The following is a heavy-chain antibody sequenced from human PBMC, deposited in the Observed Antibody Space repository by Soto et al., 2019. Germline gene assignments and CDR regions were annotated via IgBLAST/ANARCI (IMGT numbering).Heavy chain of an antibody. CDR1: GFTFSNSA. CDR2: ISSSGGTT. J-gene: IGHJ4*02. Sequence: GGSLRLSCTASGFTFSNSAMSWVRQAPGKGLEWVSAISSSGGTTYYADSVKGRFTISRDNSKDTLYLQMNSLRAEDTAVYYCARDETYYYDRRGYSDPDYWGQGTLVTVS. D-gene: IGHD3-22*01. V-gene: IGHV3-23*01. CDR3: ARDETYYYDRRGYSDPDY.